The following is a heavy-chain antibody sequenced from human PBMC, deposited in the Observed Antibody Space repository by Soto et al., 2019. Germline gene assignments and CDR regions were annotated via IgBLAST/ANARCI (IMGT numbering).Heavy chain of an antibody. V-gene: IGHV3-30*03. D-gene: IGHD6-13*01. CDR3: ARDLSTGAADYYCDY. CDR2: ISYDGGDK. Sequence: QVQLVGSGGGVVQPGRSLRLSCAASGFTFNNFAMHWVRQAPGKGLEWVAVISYDGGDKYYADSVKGRFTISRDNSKNTLYLQMNGLRAEDTAVYYCARDLSTGAADYYCDYWGQGALVTVSS. CDR1: GFTFNNFA. J-gene: IGHJ4*02.